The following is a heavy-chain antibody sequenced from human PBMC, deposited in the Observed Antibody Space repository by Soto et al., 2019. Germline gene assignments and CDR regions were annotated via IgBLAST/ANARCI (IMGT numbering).Heavy chain of an antibody. V-gene: IGHV3-23*01. CDR2: FSRNGGST. D-gene: IGHD3-3*01. CDR1: GFTLSSYA. Sequence: GGSLRLSCAASGFTLSSYAMSWVRQAPGKGLEWVSTFSRNGGSTYYADSVKRRITISRDNSNNTLYLQINSLRAEDTAVYYCAEGMSNFWSNYDCWGQGTLVTVSS. CDR3: AEGMSNFWSNYDC. J-gene: IGHJ4*02.